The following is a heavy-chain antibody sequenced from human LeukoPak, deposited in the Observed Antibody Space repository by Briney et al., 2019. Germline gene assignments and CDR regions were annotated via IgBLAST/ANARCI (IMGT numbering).Heavy chain of an antibody. J-gene: IGHJ4*02. Sequence: GGSLRLSCAASGFTFSSYAMSWVRQAPGKGLEWVSAISGSGGSTYYADSVKGRFTISRDNAKNSLYLQMNSLRAEDTAVYYCAAYYYDSSGHRPFDYWGQGTLVTVSS. V-gene: IGHV3-23*01. CDR3: AAYYYDSSGHRPFDY. CDR1: GFTFSSYA. D-gene: IGHD3-22*01. CDR2: ISGSGGST.